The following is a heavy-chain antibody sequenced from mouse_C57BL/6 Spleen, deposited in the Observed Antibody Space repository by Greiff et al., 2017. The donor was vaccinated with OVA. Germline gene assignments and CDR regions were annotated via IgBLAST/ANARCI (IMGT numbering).Heavy chain of an antibody. CDR1: GYTFTDYN. V-gene: IGHV1-22*01. CDR2: INPNNGGT. Sequence: VQLQQSGPELVKPGASVKMSCKASGYTFTDYNMHWVKQSHGKSLEWIGYINPNNGGTSYNQKFRGKATLTVNKSSSTAYMELRSLTSEDSAVYYCARGDGYFWYFDVWGTGTTVTVSS. D-gene: IGHD2-3*01. CDR3: ARGDGYFWYFDV. J-gene: IGHJ1*03.